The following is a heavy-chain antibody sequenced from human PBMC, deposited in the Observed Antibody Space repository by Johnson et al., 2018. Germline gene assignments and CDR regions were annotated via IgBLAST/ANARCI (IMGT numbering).Heavy chain of an antibody. CDR1: GFTFSTCG. Sequence: VQLVETGGGVVQPGRSLRLSCAASGFTFSTCGMHWVRQAPGKGLEWVAVIAYDGSNKYYADSVKGRFTISRDNSKNTLYLQMNSPRAEDTAMYYCAKDVGPSVTYYYYGMDIWGKGTTVTVSS. V-gene: IGHV3-30*18. J-gene: IGHJ6*04. D-gene: IGHD1-26*01. CDR2: IAYDGSNK. CDR3: AKDVGPSVTYYYYGMDI.